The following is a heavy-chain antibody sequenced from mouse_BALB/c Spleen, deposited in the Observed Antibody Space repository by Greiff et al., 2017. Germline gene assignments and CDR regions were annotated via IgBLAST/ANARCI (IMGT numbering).Heavy chain of an antibody. J-gene: IGHJ4*01. D-gene: IGHD1-1*01. V-gene: IGHV1S29*02. CDR2: IYPYNGGT. CDR1: GYTFTDYN. Sequence: VQLQQSGPELVKPGASVKISCKASGYTFTDYNMHWVKQSHGKSLEWIGYIYPYNGGTGYNQKFKSKATLTVDNSSSTAYMELRSLTSEDSAVYFCARSGYYGSSHYYAMDYWGQGTSVTVSS. CDR3: ARSGYYGSSHYYAMDY.